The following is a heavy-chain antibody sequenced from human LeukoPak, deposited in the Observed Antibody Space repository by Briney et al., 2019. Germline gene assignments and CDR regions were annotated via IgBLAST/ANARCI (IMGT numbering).Heavy chain of an antibody. J-gene: IGHJ4*02. D-gene: IGHD6-19*01. CDR1: GFTFSSYA. CDR2: ISGPGYTT. V-gene: IGHV3-23*01. Sequence: PGGSLRLSCAASGFTFSSYAMSWVRQAPGKGLAWVSVISGPGYTTYYADSVKGRLTISRDNSNNMLYLQLNSLRAEDTAVYYCAKDPTVAATPYYFDYWGQGTLVTVSS. CDR3: AKDPTVAATPYYFDY.